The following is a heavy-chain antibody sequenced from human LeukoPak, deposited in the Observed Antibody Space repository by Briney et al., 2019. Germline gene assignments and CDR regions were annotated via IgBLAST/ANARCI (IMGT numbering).Heavy chain of an antibody. D-gene: IGHD3-3*01. CDR3: ARGADFWSGFSSYYFDY. V-gene: IGHV5-51*01. Sequence: GESLKISCKGSGYSFSSYRINWVRQMPGKGLEWMGIIYPGDSDTRYSPSFQGQVTISADKSTSTAFLQWSSLKTSDTAMYYCARGADFWSGFSSYYFDYWGQGTLVTVSS. J-gene: IGHJ4*02. CDR2: IYPGDSDT. CDR1: GYSFSSYR.